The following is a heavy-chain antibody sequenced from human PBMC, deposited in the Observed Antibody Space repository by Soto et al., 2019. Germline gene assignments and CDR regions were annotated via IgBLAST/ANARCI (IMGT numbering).Heavy chain of an antibody. CDR3: ARDNNWSYDY. CDR1: GGSIANNNYF. V-gene: IGHV4-39*02. J-gene: IGHJ4*02. D-gene: IGHD1-1*01. CDR2: AAYSGGT. Sequence: SETLSLTCTVSGGSIANNNYFWGWVRQPPGKGLEWIGSAAYSGGTYKNPSLKSRVTVSVDTSKNQFSLRLTSVTAADTAVYYCARDNNWSYDYWGQGILVTVSS.